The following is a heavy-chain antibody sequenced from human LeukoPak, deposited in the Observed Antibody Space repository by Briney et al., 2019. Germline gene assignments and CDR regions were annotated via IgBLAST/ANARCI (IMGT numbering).Heavy chain of an antibody. CDR2: IYYSGST. V-gene: IGHV4-59*01. Sequence: SETLSLTCTDTGGSISSYYWSWIRQPPGKGLEWIGYIYYSGSTNYNPSLKSRVTISVDTSKNQFSLKLSSVTAADTAVYYCARGGYDSSGYYGHYFDYWGQGTLVTVSS. CDR3: ARGGYDSSGYYGHYFDY. CDR1: GGSISSYY. D-gene: IGHD3-22*01. J-gene: IGHJ4*02.